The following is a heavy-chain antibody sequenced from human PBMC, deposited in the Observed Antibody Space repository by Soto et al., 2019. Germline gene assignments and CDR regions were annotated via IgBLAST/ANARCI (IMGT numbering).Heavy chain of an antibody. J-gene: IGHJ4*02. D-gene: IGHD3-16*01. V-gene: IGHV4-59*01. Sequence: SETLSLTCTVSGASMTNYYGSWIRQSPRKGLEHIGYVYYSGSTYYSPSLESRATISIDTANNQFSLKLSSLTAADTAIYYCARSGHIFEGVVWGQGILVTVSS. CDR1: GASMTNYY. CDR3: ARSGHIFEGVV. CDR2: VYYSGST.